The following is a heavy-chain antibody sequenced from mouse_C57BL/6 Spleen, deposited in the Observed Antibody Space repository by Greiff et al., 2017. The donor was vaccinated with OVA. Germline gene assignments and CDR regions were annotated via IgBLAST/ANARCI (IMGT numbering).Heavy chain of an antibody. Sequence: QVQLKQPGAELVKPGASVKLSCKASGYTFTSYWMHWVKQGPGQGLEWIGMIHPNSGSTNYNEKFKSKATLTVDKSSSTAYMQLSSLTSEDSAVYYCARDGSSPFDYWGQGTTLTVSS. CDR1: GYTFTSYW. CDR3: ARDGSSPFDY. J-gene: IGHJ2*01. CDR2: IHPNSGST. D-gene: IGHD1-1*01. V-gene: IGHV1-64*01.